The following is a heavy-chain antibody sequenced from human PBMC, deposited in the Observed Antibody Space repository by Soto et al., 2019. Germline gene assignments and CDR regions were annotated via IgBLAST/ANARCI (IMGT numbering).Heavy chain of an antibody. CDR3: SADRPDIGVGWWV. Sequence: SVKVSCKASGSGFISSGIQWVRQAHGQRREWIGWSVVASGQTNYAQNVRGRVAITGDTSTATAYIELTGLTSEDTAVYFCSADRPDIGVGWWVWGQGTTVTVSS. V-gene: IGHV1-58*02. CDR1: GSGFISSG. J-gene: IGHJ6*02. D-gene: IGHD2-15*01. CDR2: SVVASGQT.